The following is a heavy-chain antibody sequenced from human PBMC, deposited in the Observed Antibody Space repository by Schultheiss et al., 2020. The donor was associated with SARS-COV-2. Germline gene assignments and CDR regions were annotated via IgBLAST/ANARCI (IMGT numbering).Heavy chain of an antibody. CDR2: IYSGGST. D-gene: IGHD6-6*01. J-gene: IGHJ4*02. CDR1: GFTFSDAW. Sequence: GGSLRLSCAASGFTFSDAWMSWVRQAPGKGLEWVSVIYSGGSTYYADSVKGRFTISRDNSKNTLYLQMNSLRAEDTAVYYCAKASSIAARVGYWGQGTLVTVSS. V-gene: IGHV3-53*01. CDR3: AKASSIAARVGY.